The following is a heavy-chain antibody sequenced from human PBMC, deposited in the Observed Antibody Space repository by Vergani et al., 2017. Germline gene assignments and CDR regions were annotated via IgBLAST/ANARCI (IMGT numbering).Heavy chain of an antibody. J-gene: IGHJ3*01. CDR2: VYTSGTT. D-gene: IGHD4/OR15-4a*01. Sequence: QVQLQESGPGLVKPSQTLSLTCTVSGDSISSGSPFWFWMRQPAGKELELIGSVYTSGTTHYNPSLKGPVTISIDTSKNQFSLKLTSGTAADTAVYYCAGSRSELGMRHGASDLWGQGTMVTVSS. CDR1: GDSISSGSPF. V-gene: IGHV4-61*02. CDR3: AGSRSELGMRHGASDL.